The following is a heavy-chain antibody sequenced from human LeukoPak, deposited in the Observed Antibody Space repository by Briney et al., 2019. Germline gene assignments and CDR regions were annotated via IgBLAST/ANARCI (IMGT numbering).Heavy chain of an antibody. D-gene: IGHD6-13*01. CDR2: ISGSGGNT. V-gene: IGHV3-23*01. CDR1: GFTFSSFA. CDR3: AKGRARIAAASDY. Sequence: GGSLRLSCAASGFTFSSFAMSWVRQAPGKGLEWVSVISGSGGNTYHADSVKGRFTISRDNSKNTLYLQMNSLRAEDTAVYYCAKGRARIAAASDYWGQGTLVTVSS. J-gene: IGHJ4*02.